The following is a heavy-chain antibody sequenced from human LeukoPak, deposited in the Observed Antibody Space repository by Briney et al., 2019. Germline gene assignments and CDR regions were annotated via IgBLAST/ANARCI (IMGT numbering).Heavy chain of an antibody. J-gene: IGHJ4*02. CDR2: IRYDGTNK. V-gene: IGHV3-30*02. CDR3: AKDGVPSRWFGRNYFDY. CDR1: GFTFSSYA. Sequence: GGSLRLSCAASGFTFSSYAMHWARQAPGKGLEWVAFIRYDGTNKYYADSVKGRFTISRDNFKNTLYLKMNNLRAEDTAVYYCAKDGVPSRWFGRNYFDYWGQGTLVTVSS. D-gene: IGHD3-10*01.